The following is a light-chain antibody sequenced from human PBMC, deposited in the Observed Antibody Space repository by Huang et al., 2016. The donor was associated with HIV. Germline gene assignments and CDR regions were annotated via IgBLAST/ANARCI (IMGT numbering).Light chain of an antibody. V-gene: IGKV3-20*01. CDR1: QGVTSND. J-gene: IGKJ4*01. CDR3: QQYGSSQLI. Sequence: ENVLTQSPGTLSLSPGERATLSCRASQGVTSNDLAWYQQKPGQAPRPLIYGASSRAPGVPDRFSGSGSGTDFTLTISRLEPEDFAVYYCQQYGSSQLIFGGGTKVEIK. CDR2: GAS.